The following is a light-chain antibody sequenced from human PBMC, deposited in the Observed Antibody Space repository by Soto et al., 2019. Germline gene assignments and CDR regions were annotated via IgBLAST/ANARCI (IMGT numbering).Light chain of an antibody. CDR1: SSDVGGYNY. Sequence: QSVLTQPASVSGSPGQSITISCTGTSSDVGGYNYVSWYQQHPGKAPKLMIYEVSNRPSGVSNRFSGSKSGNTASLTISGLQAEDEADYYCSSDTSSSTPWVFGGGTKLTVL. CDR2: EVS. J-gene: IGLJ3*02. V-gene: IGLV2-14*01. CDR3: SSDTSSSTPWV.